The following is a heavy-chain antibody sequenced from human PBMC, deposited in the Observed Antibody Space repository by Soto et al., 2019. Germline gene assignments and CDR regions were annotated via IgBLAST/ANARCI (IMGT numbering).Heavy chain of an antibody. CDR1: GFAFNTYA. CDR2: VTSNGGTA. Sequence: EVQLLESGGGLVQPGGSLRLSCAASGFAFNTYAMAWVRQAPGKGPEWVSSVTSNGGTAFYADSVTGRFTISRDNSRSTLYLRLNSLVPEDTAIYYCAKGQLRDYYYYYGLDVWGQGTTVTVSS. D-gene: IGHD6-6*01. CDR3: AKGQLRDYYYYYGLDV. V-gene: IGHV3-23*01. J-gene: IGHJ6*02.